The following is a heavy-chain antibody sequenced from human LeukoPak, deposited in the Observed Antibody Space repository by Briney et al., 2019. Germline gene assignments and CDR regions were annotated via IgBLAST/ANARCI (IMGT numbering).Heavy chain of an antibody. D-gene: IGHD2-15*01. CDR2: IHYTGST. CDR1: GGSINSYY. J-gene: IGHJ4*02. CDR3: ASLPTGLYCSGGSCYRDY. V-gene: IGHV4-59*12. Sequence: SETLSLTCSVPGGSINSYYWSWIRQPPGKGLECIGYIHYTGSTNYNPSLKSRVTISVDTSKNQFSLKLSSVTAADTAVYYCASLPTGLYCSGGSCYRDYWGQGTLVTVSS.